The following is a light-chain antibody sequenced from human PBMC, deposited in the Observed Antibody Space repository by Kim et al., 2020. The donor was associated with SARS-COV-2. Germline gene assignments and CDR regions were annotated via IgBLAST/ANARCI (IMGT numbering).Light chain of an antibody. V-gene: IGLV10-54*01. Sequence: LTQPPSVSKDLRQTATLTCTGNSNNVGNQGAAWLQQHQGHPPKLLSYRNNNRPSGISERLSASRSGNTASLTITGLQPEDEADYYCSAWDSSLSAVVFGGGTQLTVL. J-gene: IGLJ2*01. CDR3: SAWDSSLSAVV. CDR1: SNNVGNQG. CDR2: RNN.